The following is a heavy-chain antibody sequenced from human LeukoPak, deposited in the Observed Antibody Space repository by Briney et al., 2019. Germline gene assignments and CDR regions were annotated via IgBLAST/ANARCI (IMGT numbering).Heavy chain of an antibody. D-gene: IGHD6-19*01. J-gene: IGHJ6*03. Sequence: KPSETLSLTCTVSGGSISSYYWSWIRQPPGKGLEWIGYIYYSGSTNYNPSLKSRVTISVDTSKNQFSLKLSSVTAADTAVYYCARVYSSGWQYYYYYYMDVWGKGTTVTISS. CDR1: GGSISSYY. CDR3: ARVYSSGWQYYYYYYMDV. V-gene: IGHV4-59*01. CDR2: IYYSGST.